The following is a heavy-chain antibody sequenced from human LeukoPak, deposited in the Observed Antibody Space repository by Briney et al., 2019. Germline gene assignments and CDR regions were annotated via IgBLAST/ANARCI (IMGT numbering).Heavy chain of an antibody. J-gene: IGHJ5*02. CDR3: ARRGYSYGYEWFDP. Sequence: GGSLRLSCAASGFTFSDYYMSWIRLAPGKGLEWVSYISSSGSTIYYADSVKGRFTISRDNAKNSLYLQMNSLRAEDTAVYYCARRGYSYGYEWFDPWGQGTLVTVSS. CDR1: GFTFSDYY. D-gene: IGHD5-18*01. V-gene: IGHV3-11*01. CDR2: ISSSGSTI.